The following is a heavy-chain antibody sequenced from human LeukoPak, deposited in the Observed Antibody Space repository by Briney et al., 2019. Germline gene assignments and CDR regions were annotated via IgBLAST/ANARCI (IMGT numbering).Heavy chain of an antibody. CDR1: GFTFSSYA. Sequence: GGSLRLSCAASGFTFSSYAMSWVRQAPGKGLEWVSAISGSGGSTYYADSVKGRLTISRDTSKNTLYLQMNSLRAEDTDVYYCARVYPYTVHFDYWGQGTLVTVSS. D-gene: IGHD3-16*02. J-gene: IGHJ4*02. CDR3: ARVYPYTVHFDY. V-gene: IGHV3-23*01. CDR2: ISGSGGST.